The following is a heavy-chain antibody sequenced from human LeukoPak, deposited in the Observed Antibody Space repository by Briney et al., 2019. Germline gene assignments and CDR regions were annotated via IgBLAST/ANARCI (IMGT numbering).Heavy chain of an antibody. D-gene: IGHD3-16*02. CDR2: INPNSGGT. V-gene: IGHV1-2*04. CDR3: ARGPRFGGVIVPDFYYGMDV. J-gene: IGHJ6*04. Sequence: ASVKVSCKASGYTFTGYYVHRVRQAPGQGLEWMGWINPNSGGTNYAQKFQGWVTMTRDTSISTAYMELSRLRSDDTAVYYCARGPRFGGVIVPDFYYGMDVWGKGTTVTVSS. CDR1: GYTFTGYY.